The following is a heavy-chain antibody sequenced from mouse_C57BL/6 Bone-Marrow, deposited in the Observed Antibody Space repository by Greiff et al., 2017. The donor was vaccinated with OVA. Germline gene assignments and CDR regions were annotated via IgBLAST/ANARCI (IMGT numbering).Heavy chain of an antibody. D-gene: IGHD1-1*01. CDR3: ARYGSRFAY. V-gene: IGHV5-9*01. CDR1: GFTFSSYT. Sequence: EVQLQASGGGLVKPGGSLKLSCAASGFTFSSYTMSWVRQTPEKRLEWVATISGGGGNTYYPDSVKGRFTISRDNAKNTLYLQMSSLRSEDTALYYCARYGSRFAYWGQGTLVTVSA. CDR2: ISGGGGNT. J-gene: IGHJ3*01.